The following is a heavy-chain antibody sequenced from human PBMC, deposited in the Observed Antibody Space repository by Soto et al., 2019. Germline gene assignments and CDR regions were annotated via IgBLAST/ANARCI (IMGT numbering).Heavy chain of an antibody. CDR2: IKSKTDGGTT. CDR3: TIFYYYYGMDV. J-gene: IGHJ6*02. Sequence: GGSLRLSCAASGFTFSNAWMSWVRRAPGKGLEWVGRIKSKTDGGTTDYAAPVKGRFTISRDDSKNTLYLQMNSLKTEDTAVYYCTIFYYYYGMDVWGQGTTVTVSS. CDR1: GFTFSNAW. V-gene: IGHV3-15*01.